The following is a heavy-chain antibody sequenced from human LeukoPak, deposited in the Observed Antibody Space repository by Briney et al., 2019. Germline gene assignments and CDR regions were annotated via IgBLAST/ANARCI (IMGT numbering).Heavy chain of an antibody. Sequence: ASVKVSCKVSGDTLSELSLLWVRQAPGKGLEWMGGFDPEDGEIIYAQNFQGRVTMTEDTSTDTAFMELSSLRSEDTAVYYCASEIRGVIIPKFDYWGQGTLVTVSS. CDR2: FDPEDGEI. CDR1: GDTLSELS. D-gene: IGHD3-10*01. J-gene: IGHJ4*02. V-gene: IGHV1-24*01. CDR3: ASEIRGVIIPKFDY.